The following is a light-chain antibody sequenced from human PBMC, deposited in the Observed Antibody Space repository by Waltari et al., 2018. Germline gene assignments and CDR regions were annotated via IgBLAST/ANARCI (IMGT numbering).Light chain of an antibody. CDR3: CSYAGSSTFYYV. V-gene: IGLV2-23*01. CDR2: EGS. CDR1: SSDVGSYNL. Sequence: QSALTQPASVSGSPGQSITIPCPGTSSDVGSYNLVSWYQQHPGKAPKLMIYEGSKRPSGVSNRFSGSKSGNTASLTISGLQAEDEADYYCCSYAGSSTFYYVFGTGTKVTVL. J-gene: IGLJ1*01.